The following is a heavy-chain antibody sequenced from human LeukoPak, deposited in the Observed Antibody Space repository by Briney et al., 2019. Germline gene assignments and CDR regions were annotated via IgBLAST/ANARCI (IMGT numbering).Heavy chain of an antibody. V-gene: IGHV3-33*01. CDR1: GFTFSSYG. J-gene: IGHJ4*02. Sequence: GGSLRLSCAASGFTFSSYGMHWVRQAPGKGLEWVAVIWYDGSNKYYADSVKGRFTISRDNSENTLYLQMNSLRAEDTAVYYCARESHYDSSASVGYWGQGTLVTVSS. CDR2: IWYDGSNK. D-gene: IGHD3-22*01. CDR3: ARESHYDSSASVGY.